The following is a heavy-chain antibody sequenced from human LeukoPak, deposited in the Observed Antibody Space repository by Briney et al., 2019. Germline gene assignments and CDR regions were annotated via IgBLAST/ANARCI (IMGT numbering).Heavy chain of an antibody. CDR3: ARVSYLLWFGELLDFYYYYGMDV. V-gene: IGHV4-4*02. Sequence: SGTLSLTCTVSSGAISTSHWLSWVRQPPGKGLEWIGEIYGSGNTNYNPSLKSRVTISVDTSKNQFSLKLGSVTAADTAVYYCARVSYLLWFGELLDFYYYYGMDVWGQGTTVTVSS. CDR1: SGAISTSHW. D-gene: IGHD3-10*01. J-gene: IGHJ6*02. CDR2: IYGSGNT.